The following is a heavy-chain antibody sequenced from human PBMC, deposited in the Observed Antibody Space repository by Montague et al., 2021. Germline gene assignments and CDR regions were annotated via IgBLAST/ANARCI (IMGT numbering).Heavy chain of an antibody. D-gene: IGHD6-13*01. J-gene: IGHJ3*02. CDR3: ARNSASAAPGAFDI. CDR2: ITLDGSST. CDR1: GFSFSSYW. Sequence: SLRLSCAASGFSFSSYWMHWVRQAPGKGLLWVSRITLDGSSTTSADSVKGRFTTSRDNAKVTLYLQMNSLRVEDTAVYYCARNSASAAPGAFDIWGQGTMVTVSS. V-gene: IGHV3-74*01.